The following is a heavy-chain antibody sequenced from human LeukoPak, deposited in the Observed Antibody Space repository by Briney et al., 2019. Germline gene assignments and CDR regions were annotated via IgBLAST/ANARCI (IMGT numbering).Heavy chain of an antibody. D-gene: IGHD3-10*01. CDR1: GYTFTRYY. Sequence: ASVKVSCKASGYTFTRYYMHWVRQAPGQGLEWMGRINPNSGGTNYAQKFQGRVTMTRDTSISTAYMELSRLRSDDTAVYYCATMVRGVMGNWFDPWGQGTLVTVSS. CDR3: ATMVRGVMGNWFDP. J-gene: IGHJ5*02. CDR2: INPNSGGT. V-gene: IGHV1-2*06.